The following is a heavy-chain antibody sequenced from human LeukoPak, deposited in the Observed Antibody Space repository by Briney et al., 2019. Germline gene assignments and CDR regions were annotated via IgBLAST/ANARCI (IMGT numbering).Heavy chain of an antibody. J-gene: IGHJ3*02. CDR2: ISSSGSTI. CDR3: ARGWSGWYSDAFDI. Sequence: GGSLRLSCAASGFTFSDYYMSWIRQAPGEGLEWVSYISSSGSTIYYADSVKGRFTISRDNAKNSLYLQMNSLRAEDTAVYYCARGWSGWYSDAFDIWGQGTMVTVSS. V-gene: IGHV3-11*01. D-gene: IGHD6-19*01. CDR1: GFTFSDYY.